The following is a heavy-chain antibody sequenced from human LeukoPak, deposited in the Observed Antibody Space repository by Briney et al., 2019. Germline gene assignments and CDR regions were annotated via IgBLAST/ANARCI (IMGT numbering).Heavy chain of an antibody. D-gene: IGHD5-24*01. CDR2: IYYSGTT. V-gene: IGHV4-31*03. CDR1: GDSISHGGHY. CDR3: ARNFDDGQGGYYFDY. J-gene: IGHJ4*02. Sequence: SQTLSLTCKVSGDSISHGGHYWSWIRQRPGEGLEWIGYIYYSGTTYYNPSLRSRLTISLLTYENQFSLTLSSVTPADTAEYYCARNFDDGQGGYYFDYWGQGTLVTVSS.